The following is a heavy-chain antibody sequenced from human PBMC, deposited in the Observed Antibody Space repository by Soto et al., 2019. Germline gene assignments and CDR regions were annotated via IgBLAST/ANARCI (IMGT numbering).Heavy chain of an antibody. CDR1: GGSVSSGAFY. Sequence: QVQLQESGPGLVKPSETLSLTCTVSGGSVSSGAFYWSWIRQHPGKGLERIGYIHYTGGTYYNPYLESRITRSLDASRSELSLQLTSVTAAAAAVYYCELEGAGTIDFPTYRNYFYDMDVWGRGTTVTVSS. J-gene: IGHJ6*03. V-gene: IGHV4-31*03. CDR3: ELEGAGTIDFPTYRNYFYDMDV. CDR2: IHYTGGT. D-gene: IGHD1-1*01.